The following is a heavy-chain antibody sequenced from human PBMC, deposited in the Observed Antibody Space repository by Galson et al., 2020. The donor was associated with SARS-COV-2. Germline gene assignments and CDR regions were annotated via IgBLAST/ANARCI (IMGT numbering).Heavy chain of an antibody. V-gene: IGHV3-30*18. CDR2: ISYDGSNK. J-gene: IGHJ4*02. CDR3: AKSALNGGRGGYFDY. D-gene: IGHD3-10*01. Sequence: GESLKISCAASGFTFSSYGMHWVRQAPGKGLEWVAVISYDGSNKYYADSVKGRFTISRDNSKNTLYLQMNSLRAEDTAVYYCAKSALNGGRGGYFDYWGQGTLVTVSS. CDR1: GFTFSSYG.